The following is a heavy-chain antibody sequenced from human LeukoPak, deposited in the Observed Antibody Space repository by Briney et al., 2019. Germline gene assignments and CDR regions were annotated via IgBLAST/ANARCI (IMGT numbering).Heavy chain of an antibody. J-gene: IGHJ4*02. V-gene: IGHV3-21*01. CDR2: ISSSSSYI. CDR3: ARDGYPGTTNDYFDY. Sequence: GGSLRLSCAASGFTFSSYSMNWVRQAPGKGLEWVSSISSSSSYIYYADSVKGRFTISRDNAKNSLYLQMNSLRAEDTAMYYCARDGYPGTTNDYFDYWGQGTLVTVSS. CDR1: GFTFSSYS. D-gene: IGHD1-1*01.